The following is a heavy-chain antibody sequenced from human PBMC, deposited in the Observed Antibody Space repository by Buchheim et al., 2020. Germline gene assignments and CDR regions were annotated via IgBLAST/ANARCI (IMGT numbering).Heavy chain of an antibody. CDR1: GFTFSSYG. V-gene: IGHV3-30*18. CDR2: ISYNDGNNK. Sequence: QVQLVGSGGGVIQPGTSLRLSCAASGFTFSSYGMHWVRQAPGKGLEWVAVISYNDGNNKYYADSVKGRFTISRGNSMSTLYLEMNTLRAEDTAVYYCAKAARPYDSSGYRWFALEFWGQGTL. D-gene: IGHD3-22*01. J-gene: IGHJ4*02. CDR3: AKAARPYDSSGYRWFALEF.